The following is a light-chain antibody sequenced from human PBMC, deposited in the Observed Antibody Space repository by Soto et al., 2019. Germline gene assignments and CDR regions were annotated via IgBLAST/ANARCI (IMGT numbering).Light chain of an antibody. J-gene: IGLJ1*01. Sequence: QSALTQPPSASGSPGQSVTISCTGTSSDVGGYNYVSWYQQHPGKAPKLVIYEVTKRPSGVPDRFSCSKSGNTASLTVSGLQAEDEADYYCSSFTGASTIFGTGTKLTVL. CDR3: SSFTGASTI. V-gene: IGLV2-8*01. CDR2: EVT. CDR1: SSDVGGYNY.